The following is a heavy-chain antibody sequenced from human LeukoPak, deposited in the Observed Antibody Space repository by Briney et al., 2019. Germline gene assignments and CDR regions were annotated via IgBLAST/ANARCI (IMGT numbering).Heavy chain of an antibody. CDR2: IYHSGST. D-gene: IGHD3-9*01. V-gene: IGHV4-38-2*02. J-gene: IGHJ3*02. Sequence: SETLSLTCTVSGYSISSGYYWGWIRQPPGKGLEWIGSIYHSGSTYYNPSLKSRVTISVDTSKNQFSLKLSSVTAADTAVYYCAGDYDILTVAAFDIWGQGTMVTVSS. CDR3: AGDYDILTVAAFDI. CDR1: GYSISSGYY.